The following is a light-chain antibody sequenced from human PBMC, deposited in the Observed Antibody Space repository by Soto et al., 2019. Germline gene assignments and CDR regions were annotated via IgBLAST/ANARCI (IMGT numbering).Light chain of an antibody. J-gene: IGKJ1*01. CDR2: GAS. CDR1: QSVSSSY. Sequence: EIVLTQSPGTLSLPPGERATLSCRASQSVSSSYLAWYQQKPGQAPRLLIYGASTRATGIPARFSGSGSGTEFTLTISSLQSEDFAIYYCQQHNNWPSWTFGQGTKVDIK. CDR3: QQHNNWPSWT. V-gene: IGKV3-15*01.